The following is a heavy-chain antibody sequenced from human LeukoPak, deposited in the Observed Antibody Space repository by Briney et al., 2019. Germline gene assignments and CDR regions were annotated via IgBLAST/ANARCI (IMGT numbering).Heavy chain of an antibody. V-gene: IGHV4-39*06. Sequence: SETLSLTCTVSGVSISSSNSYWGWIRQPPGKGLEWIGEINHSGSTNYNPSLKSRVTISVDTSKNQFPLKLSSVTAADTAVYYCARVVVRNWFDPWGQGTLVTVSS. CDR3: ARVVVRNWFDP. D-gene: IGHD2-2*01. J-gene: IGHJ5*02. CDR2: INHSGST. CDR1: GVSISSSNSY.